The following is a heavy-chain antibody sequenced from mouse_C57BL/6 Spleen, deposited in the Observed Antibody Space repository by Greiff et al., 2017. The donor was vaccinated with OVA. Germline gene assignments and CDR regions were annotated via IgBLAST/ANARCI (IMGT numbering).Heavy chain of an antibody. V-gene: IGHV1-39*01. Sequence: VQLQQSGPELVKPGASVKISCKASGYSFTDYNMNWVKQSTGKSLEWIGVINPNYGTTSYNQKFKGKATFTIDQSSSTAYMQLNSLTSEDSAVYYCARLGIYYYGSSSLWYFDVWGTGTTVTVSS. CDR3: ARLGIYYYGSSSLWYFDV. CDR1: GYSFTDYN. J-gene: IGHJ1*03. D-gene: IGHD1-1*01. CDR2: INPNYGTT.